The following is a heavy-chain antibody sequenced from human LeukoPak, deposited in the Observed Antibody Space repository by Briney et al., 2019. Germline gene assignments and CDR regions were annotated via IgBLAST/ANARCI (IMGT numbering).Heavy chain of an antibody. Sequence: SETLSLTCTVSGGSISSYYWSWIRQPPGKGLEWIGYIYYGGSTDYNPSLKSRVTISKDTSKTQFSLRLSSVTSADTAVYYCARARLDSSGRLDSWGQGTLVTVSS. J-gene: IGHJ4*02. CDR1: GGSISSYY. CDR3: ARARLDSSGRLDS. CDR2: IYYGGST. V-gene: IGHV4-59*01. D-gene: IGHD3-22*01.